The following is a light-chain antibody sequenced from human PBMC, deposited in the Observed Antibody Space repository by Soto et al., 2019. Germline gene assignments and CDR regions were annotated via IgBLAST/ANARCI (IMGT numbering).Light chain of an antibody. J-gene: IGKJ4*01. CDR1: QSVRNNF. CDR2: ATS. CDR3: QQFGSYPLT. Sequence: EIVMTQSPATLSVSPGERATLSCRASQSVRNNFLAWYQKKPGQAPRFLIFATSNRATGIADRFSGGGSGTDFNLTISRLEPEDFAVYDCQQFGSYPLTFGGGTKVDIK. V-gene: IGKV3-20*01.